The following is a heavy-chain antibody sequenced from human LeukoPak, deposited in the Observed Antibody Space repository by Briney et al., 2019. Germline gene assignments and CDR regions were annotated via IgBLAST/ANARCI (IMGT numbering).Heavy chain of an antibody. V-gene: IGHV3-7*03. Sequence: GGSLKLSCVASKFTFTNYWMTWVRQPPGKGLEWAANIKEDGTEKHSADSVKGRFTISIGNTENSVYLQMNCLRVEDTAVYFCAGGEGWTAEDWGQGTQVTVSS. J-gene: IGHJ4*02. CDR3: AGGEGWTAED. CDR2: IKEDGTEK. CDR1: KFTFTNYW. D-gene: IGHD3/OR15-3a*01.